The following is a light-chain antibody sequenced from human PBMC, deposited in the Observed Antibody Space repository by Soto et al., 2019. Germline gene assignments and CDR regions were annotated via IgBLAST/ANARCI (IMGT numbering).Light chain of an antibody. CDR2: DNN. CDR3: GTWDSSLSAEWV. Sequence: QSVLTQPPSVSAAPGQKVTISCSGSSSNIGNNYVSWYQQLPGTAPKLLIYDNNKRPSGIPDRFSGSKSGTSATLGITGLQTGDEADYYCGTWDSSLSAEWVFGGGTKVTV. CDR1: SSNIGNNY. J-gene: IGLJ3*02. V-gene: IGLV1-51*01.